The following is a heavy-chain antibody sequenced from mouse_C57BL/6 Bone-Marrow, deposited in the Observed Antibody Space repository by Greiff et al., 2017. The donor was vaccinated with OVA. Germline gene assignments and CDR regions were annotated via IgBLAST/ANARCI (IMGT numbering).Heavy chain of an antibody. D-gene: IGHD1-1*01. J-gene: IGHJ1*03. CDR1: GYTFTSYW. V-gene: IGHV1-55*01. CDR3: ARRYYGSSWYFDV. CDR2: IYPGSGST. Sequence: QVQLQQPGAELVKPGASVKMSCKASGYTFTSYWITWVKQRPGQGLAWIGDIYPGSGSTNYNEKFKSKATLTVDTSSSTAYMQLSSLTSADSAVYYCARRYYGSSWYFDVWGTGTTVTVSS.